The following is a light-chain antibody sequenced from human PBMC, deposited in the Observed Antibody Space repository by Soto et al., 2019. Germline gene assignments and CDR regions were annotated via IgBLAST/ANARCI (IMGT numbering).Light chain of an antibody. V-gene: IGLV1-44*01. CDR3: AAWDDSLNGHVL. CDR1: SSNIGVNS. Sequence: QPVLTQPPSASGTPGQTVSISCSGTSSNIGVNSVSWYQHLPGAAPKLLIHSNDQRPSGVPVRFSGFKSGTSASLAISGLQSEDEADYYCAAWDDSLNGHVLFGGGTKLTVL. CDR2: SND. J-gene: IGLJ2*01.